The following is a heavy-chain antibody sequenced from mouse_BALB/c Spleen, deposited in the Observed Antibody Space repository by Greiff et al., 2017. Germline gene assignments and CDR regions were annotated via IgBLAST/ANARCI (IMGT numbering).Heavy chain of an antibody. Sequence: QVQLQQSGAELVRPGTSVKISCKASGYTFTNYWLGWVKQRPGHGLEWIGDIYPGGGYTNYNEKFKGKATLTADTSSSTAYMQLSSLTSEDSAVYFCARSGYYGSSRGYYAMDYWGPGTSVTVSS. D-gene: IGHD1-1*01. J-gene: IGHJ4*01. V-gene: IGHV1-63*02. CDR2: IYPGGGYT. CDR3: ARSGYYGSSRGYYAMDY. CDR1: GYTFTNYW.